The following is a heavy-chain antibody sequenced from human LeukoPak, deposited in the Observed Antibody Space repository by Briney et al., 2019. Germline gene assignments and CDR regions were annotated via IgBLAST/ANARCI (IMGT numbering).Heavy chain of an antibody. Sequence: GRSLRLSCAASGFTFDDYAMHWVRQAPGKGLEWVSGIYSGGSTYYADSVKGRFTISRDNSKNTLYLQMNSLRAEDTAVYYCASSSGGRDYYYYMDVWGKGTTVTISS. D-gene: IGHD3-10*01. CDR2: IYSGGST. CDR3: ASSSGGRDYYYYMDV. CDR1: GFTFDDYA. J-gene: IGHJ6*03. V-gene: IGHV3-53*01.